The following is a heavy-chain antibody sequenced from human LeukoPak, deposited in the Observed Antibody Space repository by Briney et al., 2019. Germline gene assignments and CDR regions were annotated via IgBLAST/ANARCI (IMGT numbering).Heavy chain of an antibody. J-gene: IGHJ4*02. D-gene: IGHD3-16*01. CDR1: GFSFSSYW. CDR2: IKPDGSDK. V-gene: IGHV3-7*01. Sequence: GGSLRLSCAASGFSFSSYWMNWVRQAPGKGLEWVANIKPDGSDKYYVDSVKGRFTISRDNTKNSLYLQMNSLRAEDTAVYYCTAGALGYWGRGTLINVSS. CDR3: TAGALGY.